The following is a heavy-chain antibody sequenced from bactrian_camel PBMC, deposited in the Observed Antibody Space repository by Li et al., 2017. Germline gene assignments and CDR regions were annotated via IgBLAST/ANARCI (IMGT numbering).Heavy chain of an antibody. CDR1: GYTYSSYC. D-gene: IGHD3*01. CDR2: IDSDGST. V-gene: IGHV3S26*01. J-gene: IGHJ7*01. Sequence: HVQLVESGGGSVQAGGSLRLSCAASGYTYSSYCMGWFRQAPGKEREGAAAIDSDGSTSYADSVKGRFTISHDKAENTLYLQMNSLKPEDTAMYYCAVDACLINGGGYYYGRQSFGEGTQVTVS.